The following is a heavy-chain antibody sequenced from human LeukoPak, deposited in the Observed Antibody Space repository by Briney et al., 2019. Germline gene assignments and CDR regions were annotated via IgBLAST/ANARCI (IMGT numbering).Heavy chain of an antibody. V-gene: IGHV3-33*03. CDR2: IWCDGSNK. CDR3: GVDY. Sequence: GRSLRLSCAASGFTFSSYGMHWVRQAPGKGLEWVAVIWCDGSNKYYADSVKGRFTISRDNAKNSLYLQMNSLRAEDTAVYYCGVDYRGQGTLVTVSS. CDR1: GFTFSSYG. J-gene: IGHJ4*02.